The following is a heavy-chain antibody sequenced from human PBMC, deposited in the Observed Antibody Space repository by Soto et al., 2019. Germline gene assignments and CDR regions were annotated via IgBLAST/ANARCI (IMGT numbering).Heavy chain of an antibody. V-gene: IGHV3-23*01. Sequence: HPGGSLRLSCAASGFTFSSYAMSWVRQAPGKGLEWVSAISGSGGSTYYADSVKGRFTISRDNSKNTLYLQMNSLRAEDTAVYYCANLNGVYYYYGMGVWGQGTTVTVSS. CDR1: GFTFSSYA. J-gene: IGHJ6*02. CDR3: ANLNGVYYYYGMGV. D-gene: IGHD4-17*01. CDR2: ISGSGGST.